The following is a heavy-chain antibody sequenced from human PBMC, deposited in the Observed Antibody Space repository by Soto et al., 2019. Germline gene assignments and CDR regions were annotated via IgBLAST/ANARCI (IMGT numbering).Heavy chain of an antibody. CDR2: INHSGST. CDR1: GGSFSGYY. CDR3: ARGGTTGTTRTRRGSHYLDY. Sequence: SETLSLTCAVDGGSFSGYYWSWIRPPPGKGLEWIGEINHSGSTNYNPSLKSRVTISVDTSKNQFSLKLSSVTAADTAVYYCARGGTTGTTRTRRGSHYLDYWGQGTLVTVSS. D-gene: IGHD1-1*01. J-gene: IGHJ4*02. V-gene: IGHV4-34*01.